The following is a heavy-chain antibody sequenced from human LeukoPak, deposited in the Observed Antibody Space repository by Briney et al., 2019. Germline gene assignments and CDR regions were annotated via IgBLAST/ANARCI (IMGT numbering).Heavy chain of an antibody. J-gene: IGHJ6*03. CDR2: IIPIFGTA. CDR3: ARPFDYGGTGGYYYYYMDV. V-gene: IGHV1-69*13. CDR1: GGTFSSYA. Sequence: SVKVSCKASGGTFSSYAISWVRQAPGQGLEWMGGIIPIFGTANYAQKFQGRVTITADESTSTAYMELSSLRSEDTAVYYCARPFDYGGTGGYYYYYMDVWGKGTTVTVSS. D-gene: IGHD4-23*01.